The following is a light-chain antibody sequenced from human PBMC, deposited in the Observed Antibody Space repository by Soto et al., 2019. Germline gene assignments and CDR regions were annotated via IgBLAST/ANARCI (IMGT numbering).Light chain of an antibody. CDR2: DVS. Sequence: QSVLTQPPSVSGSPGHSVAISCTGTSGDVGSYNRVSWYQQPPGSAPKLMIYDVSNRPSGVPDRFSGSKSGNAASLTISGLQAEDEADYYCSSYTSSNTYVFGTGTKLTVL. J-gene: IGLJ1*01. CDR1: SGDVGSYNR. CDR3: SSYTSSNTYV. V-gene: IGLV2-18*02.